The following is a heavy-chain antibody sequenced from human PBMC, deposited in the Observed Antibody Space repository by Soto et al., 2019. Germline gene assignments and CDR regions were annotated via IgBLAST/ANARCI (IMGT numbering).Heavy chain of an antibody. D-gene: IGHD1-26*01. CDR1: DGSISSYY. Sequence: SETLSLTCTVSDGSISSYYWSWIRQPPGKGLEWIGYIYGTGTTNYAPSLKNRVTMSLHTSKNQFSLTLSSVTTADTAMYYCAGFSSGTYLFGLWGPGTLVTVSS. CDR2: IYGTGTT. V-gene: IGHV4-59*01. CDR3: AGFSSGTYLFGL. J-gene: IGHJ4*02.